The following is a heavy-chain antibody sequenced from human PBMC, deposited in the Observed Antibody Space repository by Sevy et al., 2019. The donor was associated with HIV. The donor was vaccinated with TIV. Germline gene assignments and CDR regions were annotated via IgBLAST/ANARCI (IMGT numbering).Heavy chain of an antibody. V-gene: IGHV3-23*01. J-gene: IGHJ4*02. CDR1: GFLFRSYV. Sequence: GESLKISCAASGFLFRSYVMTWVRQAPGKGLEWVSTISGSGGSTYYADSVKGRFTISRDNSKNTLDLEMNSLRAEDTAVYYCEAIATAGRDYWGQGTLVTVSS. D-gene: IGHD6-13*01. CDR2: ISGSGGST. CDR3: EAIATAGRDY.